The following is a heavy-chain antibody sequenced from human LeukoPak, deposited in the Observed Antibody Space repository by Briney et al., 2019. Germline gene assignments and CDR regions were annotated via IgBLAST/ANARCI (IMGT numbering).Heavy chain of an antibody. Sequence: SETLSLTCAVSGGSITASYWSWIRQPPGKGLEWIGYIYYSGSTNYNPSLKSRVTISVDTSKNQFSLKLSSVTAAVTAVYYCARETSQKGAHYMDVWGKGTTVTISS. D-gene: IGHD3-16*01. V-gene: IGHV4-59*01. CDR2: IYYSGST. CDR1: GGSITASY. CDR3: ARETSQKGAHYMDV. J-gene: IGHJ6*03.